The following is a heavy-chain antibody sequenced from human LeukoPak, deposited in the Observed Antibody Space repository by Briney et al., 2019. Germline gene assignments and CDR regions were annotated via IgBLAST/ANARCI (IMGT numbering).Heavy chain of an antibody. CDR1: GFTFSSYT. CDR3: ARDGVAGGFDY. V-gene: IGHV3-48*04. D-gene: IGHD6-19*01. CDR2: SSSSSSTI. Sequence: GGSVRLSCAAYGFTFSSYTMNWVRQAPGKGLEWVSYSSSSSSTIYYVDSVKGRFTISRDDAKNLVFLQMNSLRVEDTAVYYCARDGVAGGFDYWGQGILVTVSS. J-gene: IGHJ4*02.